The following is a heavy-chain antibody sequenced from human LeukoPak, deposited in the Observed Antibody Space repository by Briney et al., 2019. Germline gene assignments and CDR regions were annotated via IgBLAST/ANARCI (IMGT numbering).Heavy chain of an antibody. Sequence: SETLSLTCTVSGGSISSYYWSWIRQPPGKGLEWIGYIYYSGSTNYNPSLKSRVTISVETSKNQFSLKLSSVTAADTAVYYCARWYSSGWAFDYWGQGTLVTVSS. CDR1: GGSISSYY. D-gene: IGHD6-19*01. CDR3: ARWYSSGWAFDY. CDR2: IYYSGST. J-gene: IGHJ4*02. V-gene: IGHV4-59*01.